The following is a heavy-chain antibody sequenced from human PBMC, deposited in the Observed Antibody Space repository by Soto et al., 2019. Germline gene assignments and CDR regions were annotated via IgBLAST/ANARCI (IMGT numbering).Heavy chain of an antibody. CDR3: AKDLASGSYFYYYYYYGMDV. V-gene: IGHV3-23*01. D-gene: IGHD1-26*01. J-gene: IGHJ6*02. Sequence: EVQLLESGGGLVQPGGSLRLSCAASGFTFSSYAMSWVRQAPGKGLEWVSAISGSGGSTYYADSVKGRFTISRDNSKNTLYLQMNSLRAEDTAVYYCAKDLASGSYFYYYYYYGMDVWGQGTTVTVSS. CDR2: ISGSGGST. CDR1: GFTFSSYA.